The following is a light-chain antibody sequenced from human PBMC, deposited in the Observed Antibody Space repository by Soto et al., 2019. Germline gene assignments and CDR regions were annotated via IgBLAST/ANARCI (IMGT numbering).Light chain of an antibody. V-gene: IGLV1-51*01. J-gene: IGLJ2*01. CDR2: DIN. CDR1: IGSSY. Sequence: QSVLTQPPSVSAAPGQKVTISCSGIGSSYISWYQQLPGTAPKLLVYDINKRPSGIPDRFSGSKSGTSATLGITGLQTGDEADYYCGTWDNSLSAVVFGGGTKLTVL. CDR3: GTWDNSLSAVV.